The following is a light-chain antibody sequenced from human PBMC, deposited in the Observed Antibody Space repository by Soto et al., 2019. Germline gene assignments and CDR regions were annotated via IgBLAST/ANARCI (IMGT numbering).Light chain of an antibody. J-gene: IGKJ3*01. V-gene: IGKV4-1*01. Sequence: DIVMTQSPDSLTVSLGERATINCKSSQSLLYSSNNKTYLAWYKHRPGQSPKMLIFWASARESGVPDRFAGSGSETDFTLTISFLQAEDAAIYYCQQYYSDFFTFGRGTRLEIK. CDR1: QSLLYSSNNKTY. CDR2: WAS. CDR3: QQYYSDFFT.